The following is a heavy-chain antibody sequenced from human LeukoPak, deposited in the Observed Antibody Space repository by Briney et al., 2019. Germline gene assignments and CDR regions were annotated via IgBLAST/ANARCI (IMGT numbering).Heavy chain of an antibody. CDR3: ATATYYYDSSGYYGWFDP. J-gene: IGHJ5*02. Sequence: ASVKVSCKVSGYTLTELSMHWVRQAPGKGLEWTGGFDPEDGETIYAQKFQGRVTMTEDTSTDTAYMELSSLRSEDTAVYYCATATYYYDSSGYYGWFDPWGQGTLVTVSS. CDR1: GYTLTELS. CDR2: FDPEDGET. D-gene: IGHD3-22*01. V-gene: IGHV1-24*01.